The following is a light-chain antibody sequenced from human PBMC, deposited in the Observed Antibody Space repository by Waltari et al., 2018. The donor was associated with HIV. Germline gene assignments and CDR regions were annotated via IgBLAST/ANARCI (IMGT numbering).Light chain of an antibody. Sequence: DIVMTQTPHSLSVTPGQPASFSCNSSQSLKHTDGKTYLYWYLQRPGQSPQVLIYEVSNRYAGVPDRFSGSGSGTHFTLKIARVEAEDVGSYYCMQSLHLLYTFGQGTKLEIK. CDR2: EVS. CDR1: QSLKHTDGKTY. CDR3: MQSLHLLYT. J-gene: IGKJ2*01. V-gene: IGKV2D-29*02.